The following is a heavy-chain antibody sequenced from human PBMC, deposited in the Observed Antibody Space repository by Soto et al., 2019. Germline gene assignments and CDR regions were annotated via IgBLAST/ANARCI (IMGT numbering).Heavy chain of an antibody. CDR2: ISGSGGST. V-gene: IGHV3-23*01. Sequence: EVQLLESGGGLVQPGGSLRLSCAASGFTFSSYAMSWVRQAPGKGLEWVSAISGSGGSTYYADSVKGRFTISRDNSKTTLKLQMNARGAEDPAVYYGAKLVVPAAMGPHLFDSWGQGTLSPSPQ. D-gene: IGHD2-2*01. CDR3: AKLVVPAAMGPHLFDS. CDR1: GFTFSSYA. J-gene: IGHJ4*02.